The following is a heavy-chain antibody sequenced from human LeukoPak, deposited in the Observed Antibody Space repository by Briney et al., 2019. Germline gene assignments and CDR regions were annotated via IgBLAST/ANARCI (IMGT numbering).Heavy chain of an antibody. Sequence: PGGPLRLSCSASGFIFGSYTMNWVRQAPGKGLEWVSSISGSGGSTYFAGSVKGRVTISRDNSKNTMYMQMNSLRVEDTAVYYCAKGGQNYDFWRFDYWGQGSLVTVSS. V-gene: IGHV3-23*01. CDR2: ISGSGGST. D-gene: IGHD3-3*01. J-gene: IGHJ4*02. CDR3: AKGGQNYDFWRFDY. CDR1: GFIFGSYT.